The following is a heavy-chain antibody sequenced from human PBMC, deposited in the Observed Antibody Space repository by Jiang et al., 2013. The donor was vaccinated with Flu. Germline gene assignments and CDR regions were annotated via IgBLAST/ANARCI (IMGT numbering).Heavy chain of an antibody. J-gene: IGHJ5*02. CDR1: GDSISDYY. CDR2: IYSSGST. CDR3: ARNGVANWFDP. Sequence: SGSGLVKPSETLSLTCTVSGDSISDYYWSWIRQPPGKALEWIGYIYSSGSTNYNPSLQSRVTMSVDTAQNQFSLKLKSVTAADTAVYYCARNGVANWFDPWGQGTLVT. D-gene: IGHD3-3*01. V-gene: IGHV4-59*01.